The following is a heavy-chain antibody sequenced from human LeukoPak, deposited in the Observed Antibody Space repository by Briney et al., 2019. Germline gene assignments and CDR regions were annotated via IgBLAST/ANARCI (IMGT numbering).Heavy chain of an antibody. V-gene: IGHV3-11*04. CDR2: ISGSGSAI. CDR1: GFIFSDYY. CDR3: AREGGEYSSSIDY. Sequence: PGGSLRLSCAVSGFIFSDYYMGWIRRAPGKGLECISYISGSGSAIYYADSLQGRFTISRDNAKNSLYLQMNSLRAEDTAVYYCAREGGEYSSSIDYWGQGTLVTVSS. D-gene: IGHD6-6*01. J-gene: IGHJ4*02.